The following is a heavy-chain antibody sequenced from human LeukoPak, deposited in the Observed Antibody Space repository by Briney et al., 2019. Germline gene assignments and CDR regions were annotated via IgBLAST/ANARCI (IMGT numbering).Heavy chain of an antibody. CDR3: ARTVGATSTSFDY. J-gene: IGHJ4*02. CDR2: ISYSGST. D-gene: IGHD1-26*01. V-gene: IGHV4-59*08. Sequence: PSETLSLTCTVSGGSISSYYWSWIRQSPGKGLEWMGYISYSGSTNYNPSLKSRVPISVDTSKNQFSLWLRSVAAEDTAVYYCARTVGATSTSFDYWGQGTLVTVSS. CDR1: GGSISSYY.